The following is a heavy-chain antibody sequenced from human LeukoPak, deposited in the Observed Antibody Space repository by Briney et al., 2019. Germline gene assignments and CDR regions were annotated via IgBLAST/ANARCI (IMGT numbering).Heavy chain of an antibody. Sequence: GGSLRLSCAVSGLTFSNYSMNWARQAPGRGLEWVSYISSGSGTMYYADSVKGRFTISRDNAKKSLYLQMNSLRDEDTAVYYCARAVLGYSWVYDYWGQGTLATVSS. V-gene: IGHV3-48*02. CDR1: GLTFSNYS. D-gene: IGHD5-18*01. CDR3: ARAVLGYSWVYDY. CDR2: ISSGSGTM. J-gene: IGHJ4*02.